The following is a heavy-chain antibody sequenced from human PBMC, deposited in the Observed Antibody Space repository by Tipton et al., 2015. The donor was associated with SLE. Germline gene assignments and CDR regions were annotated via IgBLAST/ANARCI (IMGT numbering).Heavy chain of an antibody. D-gene: IGHD5-24*01. V-gene: IGHV4-61*09. J-gene: IGHJ4*02. CDR2: IYTSGSA. CDR1: GASISSGSYY. Sequence: TLSLTCTVSGASISSGSYYCSWIRQPAGKGLEWIGHIYTSGSATYNPSLISRVAMSVDTSKNQFSLELSSVTAADTAVYYCVRLELPATKADYWGPGTLVTVSS. CDR3: VRLELPATKADY.